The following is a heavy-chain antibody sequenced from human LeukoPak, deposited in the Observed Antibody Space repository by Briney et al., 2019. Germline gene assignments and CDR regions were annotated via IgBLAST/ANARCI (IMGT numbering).Heavy chain of an antibody. CDR3: ARGGLPLYQLPNIYPTIGDFDY. J-gene: IGHJ4*02. CDR2: IWYDGSNK. Sequence: PGRSLRLSCAASGFTFSSYGVHWVRQAPGKGLEWVAVIWYDGSNKYYADSVKGRFTISRDNSKNTLYLQMNSLRAEDTAVYYCARGGLPLYQLPNIYPTIGDFDYWGQGTLVTVSS. CDR1: GFTFSSYG. D-gene: IGHD2-2*01. V-gene: IGHV3-33*01.